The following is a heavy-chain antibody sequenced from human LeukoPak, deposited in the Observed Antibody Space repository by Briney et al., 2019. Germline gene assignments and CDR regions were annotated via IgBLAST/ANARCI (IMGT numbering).Heavy chain of an antibody. J-gene: IGHJ3*02. Sequence: GGSLRLSCTASGFTFSSYSMNWVRQAPGKGLEWVSSISSSSSYIYYADSVKGRFTISRDNAKNSLYLQMNSLRAEDTAVYYCARDLGVGATSAFNAFDIWGQGTMVTVSS. CDR3: ARDLGVGATSAFNAFDI. CDR2: ISSSSSYI. CDR1: GFTFSSYS. D-gene: IGHD1-26*01. V-gene: IGHV3-21*01.